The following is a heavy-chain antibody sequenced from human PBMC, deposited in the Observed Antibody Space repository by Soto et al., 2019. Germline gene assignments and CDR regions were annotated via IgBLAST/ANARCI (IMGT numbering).Heavy chain of an antibody. J-gene: IGHJ3*02. Sequence: ASVKVSCKASGYTFTSYAMHWVRQAPGQRLEWMGWINAGNGNTKYSQKFQGRVTINRDTSASTAYMELSSLRSEDTAVYFFARVGVAVAGTDYAFDIWGQGTMVTVSS. V-gene: IGHV1-3*01. CDR2: INAGNGNT. CDR3: ARVGVAVAGTDYAFDI. CDR1: GYTFTSYA. D-gene: IGHD6-19*01.